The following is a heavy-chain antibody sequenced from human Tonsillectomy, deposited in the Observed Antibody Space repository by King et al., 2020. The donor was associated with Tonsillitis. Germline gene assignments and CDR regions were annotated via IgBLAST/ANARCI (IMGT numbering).Heavy chain of an antibody. J-gene: IGHJ4*02. CDR1: GFTVSSNY. CDR2: IYSGGST. Sequence: DVQLVESGGGLIQPGGSLRLSCAASGFTVSSNYMSWGRQAPGKGLEWVSVIYSGGSTYYADSVKGRFTISRDNSKYMLYLQMNSLRAEDTAIYYCARDVAAAGFLWDWGQGTLVTVSS. CDR3: ARDVAAAGFLWD. V-gene: IGHV3-53*01. D-gene: IGHD6-13*01.